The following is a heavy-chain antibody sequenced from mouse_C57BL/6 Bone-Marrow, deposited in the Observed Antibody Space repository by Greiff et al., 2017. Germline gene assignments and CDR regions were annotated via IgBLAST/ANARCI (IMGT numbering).Heavy chain of an antibody. CDR1: GYTFTSYW. V-gene: IGHV1-69*01. Sequence: QVQLQQSGAELVMPGASVKLSCKASGYTFTSYWMHWVKQRPGQGLEWIGEIDPSDSYTNYNQKFKGKSTLTVDKSSSTAYMQLSSLTSEDSAVYYGARGGYLAWFAYWGQGTLVTVSA. CDR2: IDPSDSYT. J-gene: IGHJ3*01. CDR3: ARGGYLAWFAY. D-gene: IGHD2-3*01.